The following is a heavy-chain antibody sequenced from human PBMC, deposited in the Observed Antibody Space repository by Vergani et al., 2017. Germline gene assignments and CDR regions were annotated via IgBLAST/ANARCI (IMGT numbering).Heavy chain of an antibody. CDR2: IWYDGSNK. V-gene: IGHV3-33*01. CDR1: GFTFSSYG. Sequence: VQLVESGGGVVQPGRSLRLSCAASGFTFSSYGMHWVRQAPGKGLEWVAVIWYDGSNKYYADSVKGRFTISRDNSKNTLYLQMNSLRAEDTAVYYCARERAAGIARYYYYGMDVWGQGTTVTVSS. CDR3: ARERAAGIARYYYYGMDV. D-gene: IGHD2-21*01. J-gene: IGHJ6*02.